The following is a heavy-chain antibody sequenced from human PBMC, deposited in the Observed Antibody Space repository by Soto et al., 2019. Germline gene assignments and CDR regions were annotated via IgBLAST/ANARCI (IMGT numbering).Heavy chain of an antibody. J-gene: IGHJ4*02. Sequence: GGSRRLSCSGFVFTVSSYSMNWVRQAPGKGLEWVSSISSSSSYIYYAGSVKGRFTISRDNAKNSLYLQMNSLRAEDTAVYYCARALEGFDYWGQGTLVTVSS. CDR2: ISSSSSYI. V-gene: IGHV3-21*01. CDR1: VFTVSSYS. CDR3: ARALEGFDY.